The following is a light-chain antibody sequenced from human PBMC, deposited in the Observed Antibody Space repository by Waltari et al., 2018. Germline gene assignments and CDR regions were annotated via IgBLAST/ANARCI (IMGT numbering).Light chain of an antibody. V-gene: IGLV3-19*01. J-gene: IGLJ3*02. CDR1: SLRTSY. CDR3: HSRKGRDNQVV. Sequence: SSELTQGPDVSVALGQTVKITCQGDSLRTSYASWYQVKPGQAPLLVLFGKEKRPSGIPDRIFGYSSGTTSSLTITGAQAEDEADYYCHSRKGRDNQVVFGGGTKLTVL. CDR2: GKE.